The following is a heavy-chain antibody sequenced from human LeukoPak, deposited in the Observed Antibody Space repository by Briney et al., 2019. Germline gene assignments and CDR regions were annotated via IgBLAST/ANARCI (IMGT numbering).Heavy chain of an antibody. CDR2: IYHNGAT. CDR3: ARGVHPGMIGVYFND. V-gene: IGHV4-30-2*06. CDR1: GVSISSGRFP. D-gene: IGHD2-21*01. Sequence: SETLSLTCEVSGVSISSGRFPWSWIRQSPGKCLDWIGYIYHNGATYDNPSLKSRVTLSIDRSKSNFSLSLSSVTAADTAVYYCARGVHPGMIGVYFNDWGQGIPVTVSS. J-gene: IGHJ4*02.